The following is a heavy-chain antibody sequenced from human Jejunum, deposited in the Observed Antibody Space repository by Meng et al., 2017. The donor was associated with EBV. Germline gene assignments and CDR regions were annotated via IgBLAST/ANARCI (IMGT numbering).Heavy chain of an antibody. Sequence: QVHLVHAGAEVKQPGAPVKVSCTASGYTLTGYDFNWVRKVLGQGLEWMGWINVISGNTGYEQKFQGRITMTRDTSINTAYMELSSLRSDDTAVYYCARVGNPGAEYFQHWGQGTLVTVSS. V-gene: IGHV1-8*01. CDR1: GYTLTGYD. CDR2: INVISGNT. D-gene: IGHD1-14*01. J-gene: IGHJ1*01. CDR3: ARVGNPGAEYFQH.